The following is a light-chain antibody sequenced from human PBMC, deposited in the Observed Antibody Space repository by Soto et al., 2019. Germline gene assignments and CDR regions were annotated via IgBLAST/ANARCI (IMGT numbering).Light chain of an antibody. Sequence: DVVMTQSPLSLPVTLGQPASISCKSSQSLVSSDGNTYLNWFQQRPGQSPRRLLYRVSKRDSGVPERFSGSGSGTDFTLKISRVEAEDVAIYYCMQGTHWPPFTFGPGTKVDI. CDR3: MQGTHWPPFT. CDR1: QSLVSSDGNTY. J-gene: IGKJ3*01. V-gene: IGKV2-30*01. CDR2: RVS.